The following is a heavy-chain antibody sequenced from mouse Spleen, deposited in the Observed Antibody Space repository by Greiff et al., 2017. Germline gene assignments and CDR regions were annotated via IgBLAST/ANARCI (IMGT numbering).Heavy chain of an antibody. V-gene: IGHV1-55*01. CDR3: AMGYGNYDWFAY. CDR2: IYPGSGST. D-gene: IGHD2-1*01. J-gene: IGHJ3*01. CDR1: GYTFTSYW. Sequence: QVQLQQPGAELVKPGASVKMSCKASGYTFTSYWITWVKQRPGQGLEWIGDIYPGSGSTNYNEMFKSKATLTVDTSSSTAYMQLSSLTSEDSAVYYCAMGYGNYDWFAYWGQGTLVTVSA.